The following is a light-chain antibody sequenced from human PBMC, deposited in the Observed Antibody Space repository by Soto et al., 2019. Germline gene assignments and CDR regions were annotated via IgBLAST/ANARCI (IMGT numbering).Light chain of an antibody. CDR3: MQPLENFRT. V-gene: IGKV2-28*01. CDR2: LGS. CDR1: ARPLHKNGYNY. J-gene: IGKJ1*01. Sequence: IVMTQSPLSLSVTPGAAASISRMSSARPLHKNGYNYVDWYMQKQGQSPQLXSYLGSNRASGVPDRFSGSGSDTYFTLEISRVEADDVGVYYCMQPLENFRTFGQGTKVDIK.